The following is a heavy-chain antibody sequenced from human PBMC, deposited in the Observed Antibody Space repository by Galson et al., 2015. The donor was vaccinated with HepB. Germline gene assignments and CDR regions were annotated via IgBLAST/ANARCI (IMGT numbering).Heavy chain of an antibody. Sequence: SLRLSCAASGFTFSSHGMNWVRQAPGKGVEWVATIWVDGTNKFYADSVKGRFTISRDNSKNTLSLQMNSLRADDTAVYYCAREGDPHIYWSALDFWGQGILVTVSS. V-gene: IGHV3-33*01. CDR1: GFTFSSHG. J-gene: IGHJ4*02. D-gene: IGHD3-3*01. CDR3: AREGDPHIYWSALDF. CDR2: IWVDGTNK.